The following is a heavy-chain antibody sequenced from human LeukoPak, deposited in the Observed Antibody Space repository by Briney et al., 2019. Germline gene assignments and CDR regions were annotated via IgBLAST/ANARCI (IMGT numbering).Heavy chain of an antibody. D-gene: IGHD5-24*01. V-gene: IGHV4-59*08. CDR3: ARGARAGYNLEPFDY. J-gene: IGHJ4*02. CDR2: IYYSGST. CDR1: GGSMSSYY. Sequence: ASETLSLTCTVSGGSMSSYYWSWIRQPPGKGLEWIGYIYYSGSTKYNPSLKSRVTISVDTSKNQFSLKLSSVTAADTAVYYCARGARAGYNLEPFDYWGQGTLVTVSS.